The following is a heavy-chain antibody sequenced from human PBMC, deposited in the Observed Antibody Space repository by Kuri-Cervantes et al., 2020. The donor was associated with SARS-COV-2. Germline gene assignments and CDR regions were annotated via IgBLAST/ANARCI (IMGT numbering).Heavy chain of an antibody. CDR2: ISYDGSNK. Sequence: GGSLRLSCAASGFTFSSYAMHWVRQAPGKGLEWEAVISYDGSNKYYADSVKGRFTISRDNSKNTLYLQMNSPRAEDTAVYYCARGDYGDYGDYWGQGTLVTVSS. V-gene: IGHV3-30-3*01. J-gene: IGHJ4*02. CDR3: ARGDYGDYGDY. D-gene: IGHD4-17*01. CDR1: GFTFSSYA.